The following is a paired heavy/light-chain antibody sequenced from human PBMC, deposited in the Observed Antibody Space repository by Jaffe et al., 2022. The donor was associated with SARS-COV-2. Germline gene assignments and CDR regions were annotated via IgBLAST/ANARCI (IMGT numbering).Light chain of an antibody. V-gene: IGKV1-6*01. CDR1: QVIKND. Sequence: AIQMTQSPSSLSASVGDRVTITCRASQVIKNDLAWYQQTPGKAPKLLIYTASNLQSGVPSRFSGSGSDTDFTLTISSLQPEDFGTYYCLQDYSYPFTFGPGTTVDIK. J-gene: IGKJ3*01. CDR2: TAS. CDR3: LQDYSYPFT.
Heavy chain of an antibody. J-gene: IGHJ4*02. V-gene: IGHV3-23*01. D-gene: IGHD6-19*01. CDR3: AKDLEGKALAATLDY. CDR2: ISNTAKTA. CDR1: GFTFRNYA. Sequence: EVLLLESGGGLVQPGGSLRLACVVSGFTFRNYAMNWVRQAPGKGLQWVSVISNTAKTARYADSVQGRFTVSRDNSRDTLYLEMNSLRADDTAVYYCAKDLEGKALAATLDYWGQGTLVTVS.